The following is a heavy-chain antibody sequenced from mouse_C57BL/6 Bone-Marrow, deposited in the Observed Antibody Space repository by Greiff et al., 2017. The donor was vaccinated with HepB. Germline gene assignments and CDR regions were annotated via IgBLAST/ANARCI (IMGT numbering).Heavy chain of an antibody. CDR3: ARKRVYYGSSPYAMDY. CDR2: IYWDDDK. V-gene: IGHV8-12*01. Sequence: QVTLKESGPGILQSSQTLSLTCSFSGFSLSTSGMGVSWIRQPSGKGLEWLAHIYWDDDKRYNPSLKSRLTISKDTSRNQVFLKITSVDTADTATYYCARKRVYYGSSPYAMDYWGQGTSVTVSS. D-gene: IGHD1-1*01. J-gene: IGHJ4*01. CDR1: GFSLSTSGMG.